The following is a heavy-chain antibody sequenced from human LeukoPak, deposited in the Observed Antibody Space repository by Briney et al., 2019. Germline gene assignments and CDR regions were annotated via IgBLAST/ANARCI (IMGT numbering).Heavy chain of an antibody. CDR3: TRDHIMYYYDSSSQVTV. CDR2: MRSKVYDGTT. V-gene: IGHV3-49*04. CDR1: GHTLGDYA. J-gene: IGHJ4*02. D-gene: IGHD3-22*01. Sequence: GGSLRLSCTPSGHTLGDYAVSWVRHAPGEGMEWVGFMRSKVYDGTTEYAAAVKGRLNISRDDSNSIDYLQMNSLDTEDTAVYYCTRDHIMYYYDSSSQVTVWGQGTLVTVSS.